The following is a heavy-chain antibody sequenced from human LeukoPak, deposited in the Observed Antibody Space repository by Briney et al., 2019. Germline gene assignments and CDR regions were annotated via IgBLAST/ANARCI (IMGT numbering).Heavy chain of an antibody. J-gene: IGHJ6*03. CDR1: GGSFSGYY. CDR3: AREATAWRWYYMDV. V-gene: IGHV4-34*01. Sequence: PSETLSLTCAVYGGSFSGYYWSWIRQPPGKGLEWIGEINHSGSTNYNPSLKSRVTISVDTSKNQFSLKLSSVTAADTAVYYCAREATAWRWYYMDVWGKGTTVTVSS. D-gene: IGHD2-15*01. CDR2: INHSGST.